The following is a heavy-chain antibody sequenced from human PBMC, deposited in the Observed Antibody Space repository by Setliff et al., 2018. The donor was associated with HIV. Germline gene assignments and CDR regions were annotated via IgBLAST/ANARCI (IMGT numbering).Heavy chain of an antibody. J-gene: IGHJ4*02. D-gene: IGHD5-12*01. CDR2: IYPSGTA. Sequence: SETLSLTCTVSAASIRNSYWTWIRQPAGKGLEWIGRIYPSGTADYNPSLKSRATISIDTSNNQFALKLTSMTAADTAVYSCARLKSASGYFGFDSWGQGTLVTVSS. V-gene: IGHV4-4*07. CDR1: AASIRNSY. CDR3: ARLKSASGYFGFDS.